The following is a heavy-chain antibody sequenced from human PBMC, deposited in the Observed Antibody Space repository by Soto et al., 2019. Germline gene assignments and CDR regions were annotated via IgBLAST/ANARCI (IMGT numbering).Heavy chain of an antibody. CDR1: GDSVSSGSYY. CDR2: VYYSGST. D-gene: IGHD3-3*01. Sequence: PSETLSLTCTVSGDSVSSGSYYWTWIRQPPGKGLEWIWYVYYSGSTRYNPSLQSGVTISLDTSKNQFSLKLPSVTAADTAVYDCARDSITTFAGVNPSGMDVWGQGTTVTVSS. CDR3: ARDSITTFAGVNPSGMDV. J-gene: IGHJ6*02. V-gene: IGHV4-61*01.